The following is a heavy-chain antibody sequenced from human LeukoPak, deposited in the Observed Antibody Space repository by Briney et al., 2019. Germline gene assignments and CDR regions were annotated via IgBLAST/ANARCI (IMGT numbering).Heavy chain of an antibody. CDR1: GFTFGSYA. J-gene: IGHJ4*02. CDR3: AKGTTIAGYYFHF. Sequence: GGSLRLSCATSGFTFGSYAMGWVRQAPGKGLEWVSAIFGFGGKSYYADSVKGRFTISGDNSENTVYLQMNSLRAEDTAVYYCAKGTTIAGYYFHFWGQGILDTVSS. CDR2: IFGFGGKS. D-gene: IGHD1-1*01. V-gene: IGHV3-23*01.